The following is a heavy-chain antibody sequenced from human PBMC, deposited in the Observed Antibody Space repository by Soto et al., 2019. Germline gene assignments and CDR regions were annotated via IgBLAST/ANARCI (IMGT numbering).Heavy chain of an antibody. CDR1: GFTFSSYA. J-gene: IGHJ4*02. Sequence: GVSLRLSCAASGFTFSSYAMHWVRQAPGKGLEWVAVISYDGSNKYYADSVKGRFTISRDNSKNTLYLQMNSLRAEDTVVYYCVRQYFDWLLEHHYFDYWRQGTLVPVSS. CDR3: VRQYFDWLLEHHYFDY. CDR2: ISYDGSNK. V-gene: IGHV3-30-3*01. D-gene: IGHD3-9*01.